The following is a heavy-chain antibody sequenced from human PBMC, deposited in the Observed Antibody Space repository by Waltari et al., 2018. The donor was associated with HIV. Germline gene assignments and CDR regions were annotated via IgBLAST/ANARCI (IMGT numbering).Heavy chain of an antibody. Sequence: EVQLVESGGGLVKPGGSLRISCATSRFPFSIYSLIWVRQAPGKGREGVASFSSASDSEFYADSVKGRFTISRDNDKNFLDLQMNSLRDEDTAVYYCGFVPAATHGMDVWGQGTTVTVSS. CDR2: FSSASDSE. V-gene: IGHV3-21*01. D-gene: IGHD6-13*01. CDR1: RFPFSIYS. CDR3: GFVPAATHGMDV. J-gene: IGHJ6*02.